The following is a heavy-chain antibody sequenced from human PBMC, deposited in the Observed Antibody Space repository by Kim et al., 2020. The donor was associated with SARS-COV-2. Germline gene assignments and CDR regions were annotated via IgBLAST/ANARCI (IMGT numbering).Heavy chain of an antibody. J-gene: IGHJ4*02. CDR3: ARDYIAVAGYFDY. V-gene: IGHV1-46*01. Sequence: YAQKFQGRVTMTRDTSTSTVYMELSSLRSEDTAVYYWARDYIAVAGYFDYWGQGTLVTVSS. D-gene: IGHD6-19*01.